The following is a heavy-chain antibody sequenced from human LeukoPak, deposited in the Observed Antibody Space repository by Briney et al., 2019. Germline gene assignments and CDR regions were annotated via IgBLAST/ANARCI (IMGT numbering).Heavy chain of an antibody. V-gene: IGHV3-33*01. D-gene: IGHD4-17*01. CDR3: ARADKYGDYLDY. J-gene: IGHJ4*02. CDR1: GFTFSSYG. CDR2: IWYDGSNK. Sequence: GGSLRLSCAASGFTFSSYGMHWVRQAPGKGLEWVAVIWYDGSNKYYADSVKGRFTISRDNSKNTLYLQMNSLRAEDTAVYYCARADKYGDYLDYWGQGTLVTVSS.